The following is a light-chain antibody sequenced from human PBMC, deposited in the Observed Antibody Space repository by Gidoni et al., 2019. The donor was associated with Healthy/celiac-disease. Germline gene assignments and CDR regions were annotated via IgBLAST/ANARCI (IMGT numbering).Light chain of an antibody. Sequence: EIVMTQSPPTMTVNPGEPASISCRSSQSLLHSNGYNYLDWFLQKQGQFPQLLIYWGSNRASGVPDRFIGSGSGTDFTLKISRVEAEDVGVYYCMQALQTPWTFGQGTKVEIK. V-gene: IGKV2-28*01. J-gene: IGKJ1*01. CDR2: WGS. CDR3: MQALQTPWT. CDR1: QSLLHSNGYNY.